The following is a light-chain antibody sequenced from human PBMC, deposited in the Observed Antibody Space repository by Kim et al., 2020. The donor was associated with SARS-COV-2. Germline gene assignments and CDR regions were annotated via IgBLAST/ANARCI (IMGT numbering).Light chain of an antibody. CDR1: SSDVGGYSN. Sequence: QPITIACTRTSSDVGGYSNVTWYQQRPGNAPKLMIYGVSKRPSGISNRFAGSKSGNTASLTISGLQAEDEADYYCTSYTSSNDWVFGGGTQLTVL. J-gene: IGLJ3*02. CDR2: GVS. CDR3: TSYTSSNDWV. V-gene: IGLV2-14*04.